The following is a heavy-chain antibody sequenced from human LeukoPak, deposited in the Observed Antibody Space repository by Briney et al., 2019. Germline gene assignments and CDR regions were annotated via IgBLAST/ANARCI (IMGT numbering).Heavy chain of an antibody. CDR2: ISGSGGST. CDR1: GFTFSSYA. Sequence: GGSLRLSCAASGFTFSSYAMSWVRQAPGKGLEWVSAISGSGGSTYYADSVKGRFTISRDNSKNTLYLQMNTLRAEDTAVYYCAKGSGSYENNWFGPWGQGTLVTVSS. CDR3: AKGSGSYENNWFGP. D-gene: IGHD1-26*01. V-gene: IGHV3-23*01. J-gene: IGHJ5*02.